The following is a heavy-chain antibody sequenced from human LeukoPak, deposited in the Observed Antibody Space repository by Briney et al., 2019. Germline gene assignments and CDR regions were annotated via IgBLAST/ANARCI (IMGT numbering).Heavy chain of an antibody. D-gene: IGHD3-22*01. J-gene: IGHJ3*02. CDR3: ATGHYYDSSGYYPLPDAFDI. V-gene: IGHV3-74*01. Sequence: GGSLRLSCAASGFSFSRYWMHWVRHAPGKGLVWVSRMNSDGSSTNYADSVKGRFTVSRDNAKNILYLQMNSLRAEDTAVYHCATGHYYDSSGYYPLPDAFDIWGQGTMVTVSS. CDR2: MNSDGSST. CDR1: GFSFSRYW.